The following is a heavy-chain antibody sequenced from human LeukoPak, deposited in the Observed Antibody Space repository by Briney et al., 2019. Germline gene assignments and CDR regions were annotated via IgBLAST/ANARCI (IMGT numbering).Heavy chain of an antibody. CDR2: ISGSGGST. CDR3: AKPTDSMDV. J-gene: IGHJ6*02. Sequence: GSLRLFLSAPGFTLSSYAMSRVRQAPGEGLEWVSAISGSGGSTYYADSVKGRFTISRDNSKNTLYLQMNSLRAEDTAVYYCAKPTDSMDVWGQGTTVTVSS. V-gene: IGHV3-23*01. CDR1: GFTLSSYA.